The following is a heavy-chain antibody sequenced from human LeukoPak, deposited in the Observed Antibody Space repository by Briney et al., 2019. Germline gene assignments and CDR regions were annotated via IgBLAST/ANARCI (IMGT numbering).Heavy chain of an antibody. CDR1: GGSTNSVDSY. V-gene: IGHV4-30-4*02. CDR2: IYYTGNT. D-gene: IGHD3-10*01. CDR3: ARATITMAVGVPADAFDI. J-gene: IGHJ3*02. Sequence: PPETLSLTCTVSGGSTNSVDSYWSWIRHPPGKGLEWIGYIYYTGNTYYSPSLKSRTNISVDTSKKPFSLKLRSVTAAHTAVYSWARATITMAVGVPADAFDIWGPGTMVTVSS.